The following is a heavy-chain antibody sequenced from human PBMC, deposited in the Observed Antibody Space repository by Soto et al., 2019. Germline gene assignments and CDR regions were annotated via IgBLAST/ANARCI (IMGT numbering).Heavy chain of an antibody. V-gene: IGHV4-39*01. Sequence: QLQLQESAPGLVKSSETLSLTCTVSSVSISSNSDYWGWIRQPPGKGLEWIGSVYYSGSTYYNPSPQSRVTTSLGPSKNQSLLKLSSVTAADTAVYYCARTLGGRPDYWGQGTLVTVSS. J-gene: IGHJ4*02. CDR3: ARTLGGRPDY. CDR2: VYYSGST. D-gene: IGHD3-16*01. CDR1: SVSISSNSDY.